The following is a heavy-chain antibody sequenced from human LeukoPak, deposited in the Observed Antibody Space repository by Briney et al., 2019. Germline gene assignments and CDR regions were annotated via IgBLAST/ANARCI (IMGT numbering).Heavy chain of an antibody. CDR1: GYTFTSYG. V-gene: IGHV1-18*01. CDR2: ISVYNGNT. CDR3: ARGRYYYDSSGFDP. Sequence: GASVKVSCKASGYTFTSYGISWVRQAPGQGLEWMGWISVYNGNTNYAQKLQGRVTMTTDTSTSTAYMELRSLRSDDTAVYYCARGRYYYDSSGFDPWGQGTLVTVSS. J-gene: IGHJ5*02. D-gene: IGHD3-22*01.